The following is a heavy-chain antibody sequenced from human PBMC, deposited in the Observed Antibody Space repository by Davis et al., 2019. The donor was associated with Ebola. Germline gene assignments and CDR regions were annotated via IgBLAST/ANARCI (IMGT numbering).Heavy chain of an antibody. CDR2: IGTAGDT. J-gene: IGHJ2*01. V-gene: IGHV3-13*01. CDR1: GFTFSSYD. CDR3: AREHSSSFRYFDL. D-gene: IGHD6-13*01. Sequence: GESLKISCAASGFTFSSYDMHWVRQATGKGLEWVSAIGTAGDTYYPGSVKGRFTISRENAKNSLYLQMNSLRAGDTAVYYCAREHSSSFRYFDLWGRGTLVTVSS.